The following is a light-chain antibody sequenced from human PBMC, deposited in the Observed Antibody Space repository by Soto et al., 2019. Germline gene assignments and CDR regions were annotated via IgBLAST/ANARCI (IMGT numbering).Light chain of an antibody. J-gene: IGKJ2*01. CDR2: AAS. V-gene: IGKV3-20*01. CDR3: HQYADSPQT. CDR1: QSVSSSF. Sequence: EVVLPQSPGTLSLSPGERATLSCRASQSVSSSFLAWFQQKPGQAPRLLIHAASTGATGIPARFRGSGSGTDFTLTISSLEPEDSAVYFCHQYADSPQTLGQGTKVDIK.